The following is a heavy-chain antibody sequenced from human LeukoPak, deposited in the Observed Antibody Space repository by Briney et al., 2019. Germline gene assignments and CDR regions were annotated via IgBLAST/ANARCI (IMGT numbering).Heavy chain of an antibody. J-gene: IGHJ4*02. Sequence: GGSLRLSCAASGFTFSSYWMSWVRQAPGKGLEWVANIKQEGSEKYYVDSVKGRFTISRDNARNSLYPQMNNLRAEDTAVYYCARLVREVTNFESWGQGTLVTVSS. D-gene: IGHD3-10*01. CDR1: GFTFSSYW. V-gene: IGHV3-7*01. CDR2: IKQEGSEK. CDR3: ARLVREVTNFES.